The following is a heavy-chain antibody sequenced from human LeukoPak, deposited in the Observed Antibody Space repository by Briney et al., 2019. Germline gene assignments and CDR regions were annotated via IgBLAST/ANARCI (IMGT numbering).Heavy chain of an antibody. CDR2: ISYDGSNK. J-gene: IGHJ4*02. V-gene: IGHV3-30*03. CDR3: ARDSDTFGALDY. CDR1: GFTFSSYG. D-gene: IGHD3-10*01. Sequence: GGSLRPSLAGSGFTFSSYGMHWVPQAPGKGLEGVAVISYDGSNKYYADSVKGRFTISRDNSKNTLYLQMNSLRAEDTAVYYCARDSDTFGALDYWGQGTLVTVSS.